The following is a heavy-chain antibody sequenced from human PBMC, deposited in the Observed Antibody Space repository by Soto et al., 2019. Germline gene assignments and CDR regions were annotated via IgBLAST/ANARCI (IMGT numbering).Heavy chain of an antibody. CDR1: GGTFSSYA. V-gene: IGHV1-69*12. CDR3: ARHVPAAGYYYGMDV. D-gene: IGHD2-2*01. CDR2: IIPIFGTA. Sequence: QVQLVQSGAEVKKPGSSVKVSCKASGGTFSSYAVSWVRQAPGQALEWMGGIIPIFGTADYAQKFQGRVTITADESTSTAYMELSSLRSEDTAVYYCARHVPAAGYYYGMDVWGQGTTVTVSS. J-gene: IGHJ6*02.